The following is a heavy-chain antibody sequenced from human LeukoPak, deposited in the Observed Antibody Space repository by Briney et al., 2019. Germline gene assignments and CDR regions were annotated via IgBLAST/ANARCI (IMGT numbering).Heavy chain of an antibody. CDR2: IIPIFNIV. CDR3: ARGRLIGAPDERYYLDY. CDR1: GGTFSSNA. D-gene: IGHD2-2*01. V-gene: IGHV1-69*10. J-gene: IGHJ4*02. Sequence: SVKVSCKVSGGTFSSNAISWVRQAPGQGLDWMGGIIPIFNIVNYAQKFQGRVTITADKSTSTAYMELISLRFEDTAVYYCARGRLIGAPDERYYLDYWGQGTLVTVSS.